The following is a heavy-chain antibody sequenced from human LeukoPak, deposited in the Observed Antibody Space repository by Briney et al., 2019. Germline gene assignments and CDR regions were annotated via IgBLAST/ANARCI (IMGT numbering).Heavy chain of an antibody. Sequence: GGSLRLSCSASGFTFINQYMSWVRQAPGKGLECMAKITPDGSQKFYVDSVRGRFTISRDNSKNAVYLQLNSLRAEDTAMYYCAREIWWRFDFWGQGSLVTVSS. J-gene: IGHJ4*02. V-gene: IGHV3-7*01. D-gene: IGHD5-12*01. CDR3: AREIWWRFDF. CDR1: GFTFINQY. CDR2: ITPDGSQK.